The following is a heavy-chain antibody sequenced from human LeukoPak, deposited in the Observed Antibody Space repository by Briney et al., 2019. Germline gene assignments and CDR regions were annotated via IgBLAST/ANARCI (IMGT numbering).Heavy chain of an antibody. CDR2: ISHIGST. V-gene: IGHV4-59*11. J-gene: IGHJ3*02. CDR3: ARDRISINALDM. CDR1: GESFTGHY. D-gene: IGHD1-14*01. Sequence: PSETLSLTCSVSGESFTGHYLTWIRQPPGNGLEWIGYISHIGSTNYNPSLKSRVTISVDTSKNQFSLKLTSVTAADTALYYCARDRISINALDMWGQGTMVTVSS.